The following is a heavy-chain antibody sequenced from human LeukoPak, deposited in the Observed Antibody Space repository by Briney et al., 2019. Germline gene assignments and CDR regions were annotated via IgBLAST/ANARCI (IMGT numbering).Heavy chain of an antibody. Sequence: QSSETLSLTCAGYGESFSGYYWSWIRQPPGKGLEWIGEINDSGTTNYNPSLKSRVTISVDTSKNQCSLSMRSVTAADPAVYYCATGGNIAVAGVLHWGQGALVTVSS. CDR3: ATGGNIAVAGVLH. D-gene: IGHD6-19*01. J-gene: IGHJ4*02. V-gene: IGHV4-34*01. CDR1: GESFSGYY. CDR2: INDSGTT.